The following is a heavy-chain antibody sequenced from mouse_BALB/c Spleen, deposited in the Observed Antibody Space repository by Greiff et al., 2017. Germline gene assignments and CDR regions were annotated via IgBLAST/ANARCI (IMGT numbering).Heavy chain of an antibody. CDR1: GFTFSSYG. CDR3: ARHSWLPHYFDY. J-gene: IGHJ2*01. V-gene: IGHV5-6*01. CDR2: ISSGGSYT. D-gene: IGHD2-2*01. Sequence: EVQGVESGGDLVKPGGSLKLSCAASGFTFSSYGMSWVRQTPDKRLEWVATISSGGSYTYYPDSVKGRFTISRDNAKNTLYLQMSSLKSEDTAMYYCARHSWLPHYFDYWGQGTTLTVSS.